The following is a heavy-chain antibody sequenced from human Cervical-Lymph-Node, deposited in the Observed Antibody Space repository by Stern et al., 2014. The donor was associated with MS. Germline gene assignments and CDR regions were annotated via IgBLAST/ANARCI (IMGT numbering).Heavy chain of an antibody. J-gene: IGHJ4*02. Sequence: QMQLVQSGAELKKPGATVKVACKASGHTRSTYYMNWVRQAPGQGLEWMGMINPGAGRTSYAQKFQGRVTLSRDTSTSTVFMELSSLRSEDTAIYYCARDLDSSSSNYEVVYWGQGTLVAVSS. CDR1: GHTRSTYY. CDR3: ARDLDSSSSNYEVVY. V-gene: IGHV1-46*01. D-gene: IGHD6-13*01. CDR2: INPGAGRT.